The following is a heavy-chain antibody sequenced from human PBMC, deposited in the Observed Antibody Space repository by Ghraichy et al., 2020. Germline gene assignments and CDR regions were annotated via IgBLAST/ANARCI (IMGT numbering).Heavy chain of an antibody. J-gene: IGHJ6*02. V-gene: IGHV3-21*06. D-gene: IGHD2-2*02. CDR2: IGGSSTHI. CDR1: GFTFSTYS. Sequence: GSRRLSCAVSGFTFSTYSMNWVRQAPGKGLEWVSSIGGSSTHIYYADSVKGRFIISRDNAKNSLYLQMDSLRAEDTAVYYCARGGSDIDVVPAAIISMDVWGQGTTVTVSS. CDR3: ARGGSDIDVVPAAIISMDV.